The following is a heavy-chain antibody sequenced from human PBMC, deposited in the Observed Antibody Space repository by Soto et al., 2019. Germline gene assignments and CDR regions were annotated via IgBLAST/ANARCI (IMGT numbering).Heavy chain of an antibody. CDR1: GFTFSSYA. CDR3: ARTRGYSDYDLDY. V-gene: IGHV3-23*01. Sequence: GGSLRLSCAASGFTFSSYAMTWVRQAPGKGLEWVSAISYSGVSTYYADSVKGRFTISRDSSENTLSLQMNSLRVDGTAVYYCARTRGYSDYDLDYWGQGALVTVSS. J-gene: IGHJ4*02. D-gene: IGHD5-12*01. CDR2: ISYSGVST.